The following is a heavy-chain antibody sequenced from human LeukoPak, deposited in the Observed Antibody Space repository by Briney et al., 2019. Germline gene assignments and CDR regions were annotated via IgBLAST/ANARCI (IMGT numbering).Heavy chain of an antibody. D-gene: IGHD6-19*01. CDR3: ARGRYSSGCFDY. J-gene: IGHJ4*02. CDR2: IGTAGDT. Sequence: GGPLRLSCAASGFTFSSYDMHWVRQATGKGLEWVSAIGTAGDTYYPGSVKGRFTISRENAKNSLYLQMNSLRAGDTAVYYCARGRYSSGCFDYWGQGTLVTVSS. CDR1: GFTFSSYD. V-gene: IGHV3-13*01.